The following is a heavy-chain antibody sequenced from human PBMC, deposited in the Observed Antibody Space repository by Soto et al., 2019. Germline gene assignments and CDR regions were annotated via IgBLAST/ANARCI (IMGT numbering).Heavy chain of an antibody. V-gene: IGHV4-39*01. CDR3: ARNVAYCGGDCYRYGMDV. CDR2: IYYSGST. CDR1: GGSISSSSYY. D-gene: IGHD2-21*02. J-gene: IGHJ6*02. Sequence: SETLSLTCTVSGGSISSSSYYWGWIRQPPGKGLEWIGSIYYSGSTYYNPSLKSRVTISVDTSKNQFSLKLSSVTAADTAVYYCARNVAYCGGDCYRYGMDVWGQGTTGT.